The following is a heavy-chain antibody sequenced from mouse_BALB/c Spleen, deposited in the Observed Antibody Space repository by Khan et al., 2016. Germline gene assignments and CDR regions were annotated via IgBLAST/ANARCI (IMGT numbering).Heavy chain of an antibody. CDR3: APHYNGSGYGFDY. CDR1: GYTFTDYS. Sequence: QIQLVQSGPELKKPGETVKISCKASGYTFTDYSMHWVKRAPGKGLKWMGWINTETGEPTYADDFKGRFAFSLETSASTAYLQINNLKDDDTATYFGAPHYNGSGYGFDYWGQGTTLTVSS. CDR2: INTETGEP. D-gene: IGHD1-1*01. V-gene: IGHV9-2-1*01. J-gene: IGHJ2*01.